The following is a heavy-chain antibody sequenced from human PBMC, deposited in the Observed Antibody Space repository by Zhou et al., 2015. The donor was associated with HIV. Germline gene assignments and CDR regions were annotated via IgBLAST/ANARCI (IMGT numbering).Heavy chain of an antibody. J-gene: IGHJ6*03. CDR2: IIPIFGTA. CDR3: ASEPNSSSSTRNYYYYMDV. D-gene: IGHD6-6*01. CDR1: GGTFSSYA. Sequence: QVQLVQSGAEVKKPGSSVKVSCKASGGTFSSYAISWVRQAPGQGLEWMGGIIPIFGTANYAQKFQGRVTITADESTSTAYMELSSLRSEDTAVYYCASEPNSSSSTRNYYYYMDVWGKGTTVTVSS. V-gene: IGHV1-69*01.